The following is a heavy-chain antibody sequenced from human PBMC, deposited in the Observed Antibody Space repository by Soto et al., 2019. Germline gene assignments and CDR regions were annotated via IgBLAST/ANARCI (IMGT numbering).Heavy chain of an antibody. J-gene: IGHJ6*02. Sequence: PGGSLRLSCAASGFTFSSYAMHWVRQAPGKGLEWVVVISYDGSNKYYADSVKGRFTISRDNSKNTLYLQMNSLRAEDTAVYYCARDRNAAAGMSRFYYYGMDVWGQGTTVTVSS. D-gene: IGHD6-13*01. CDR2: ISYDGSNK. CDR1: GFTFSSYA. CDR3: ARDRNAAAGMSRFYYYGMDV. V-gene: IGHV3-30-3*01.